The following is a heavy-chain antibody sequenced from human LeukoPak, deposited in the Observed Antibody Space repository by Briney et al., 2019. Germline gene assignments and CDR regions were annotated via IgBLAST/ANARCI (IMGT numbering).Heavy chain of an antibody. CDR2: SNHSGST. CDR3: GRGLGFYDSSGYRY. V-gene: IGHV4-34*01. Sequence: SETLSLTCAVYGVSFSGYYWSWIRQPPGKGLEWIGESNHSGSTNYNPSLKSRVTISVDTSKNQFSLKLSSVTAADTAVYYCGRGLGFYDSSGYRYWGQGTLVTVSS. J-gene: IGHJ4*02. D-gene: IGHD3-22*01. CDR1: GVSFSGYY.